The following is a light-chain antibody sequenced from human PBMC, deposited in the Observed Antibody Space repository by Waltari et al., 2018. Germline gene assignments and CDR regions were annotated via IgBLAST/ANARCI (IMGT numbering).Light chain of an antibody. V-gene: IGKV1-9*01. CDR1: QGISTH. CDR3: LHLNNFPLS. CDR2: AAS. Sequence: DIQLTQSPSFLSASVRDRVTITCRASQGISTHLAWYQQKPGKGPKLLNHAASTLQSDIPSRFSGSGSGTEFTLTISSLQSEDFATYYCLHLNNFPLSFGGGTKVELK. J-gene: IGKJ4*01.